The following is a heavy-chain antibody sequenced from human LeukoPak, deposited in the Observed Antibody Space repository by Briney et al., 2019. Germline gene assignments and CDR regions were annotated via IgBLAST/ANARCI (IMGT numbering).Heavy chain of an antibody. V-gene: IGHV3-30*02. Sequence: PGGSLRLSCAASGFTFSSYGMHWVRQAPGKGLEWVAFIRYDGSNKYYADSVKGRFTISRDNSKNTLYLQMNSLRAEDTAVYYCAKEKDIVATIGAHWGQGTLVTVSS. D-gene: IGHD5-12*01. CDR3: AKEKDIVATIGAH. CDR2: IRYDGSNK. CDR1: GFTFSSYG. J-gene: IGHJ4*02.